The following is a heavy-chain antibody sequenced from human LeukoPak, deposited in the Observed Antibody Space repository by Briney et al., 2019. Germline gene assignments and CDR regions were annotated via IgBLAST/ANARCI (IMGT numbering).Heavy chain of an antibody. CDR2: IQYDGNNK. CDR3: ARDFWGAYRVDYFDY. D-gene: IGHD3-3*01. J-gene: IGHJ4*02. CDR1: GFTFSSYG. V-gene: IGHV3-30*02. Sequence: PGGSLRLSCAASGFTFSSYGMHWVRQAPGKGLEWVALIQYDGNNKYYTDSVTGRFTISRENSKNTLYLQMNSLRAEDTAVYYCARDFWGAYRVDYFDYWGQGTLVTVSS.